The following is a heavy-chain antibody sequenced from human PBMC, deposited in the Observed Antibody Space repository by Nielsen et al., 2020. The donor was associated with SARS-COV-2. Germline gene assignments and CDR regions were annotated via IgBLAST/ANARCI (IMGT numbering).Heavy chain of an antibody. CDR2: ISAYNGNT. V-gene: IGHV1-18*01. D-gene: IGHD5-18*01. Sequence: ASVKVSCKASGGTFSSYAISWVRQAPGQGLEWMGWISAYNGNTNYAQKLQGRVTMTTDTSTSTAYMELRSLRSDDTAVYYCARADTAMVTDYWGQGTLVTVSS. J-gene: IGHJ4*02. CDR3: ARADTAMVTDY. CDR1: GGTFSSYA.